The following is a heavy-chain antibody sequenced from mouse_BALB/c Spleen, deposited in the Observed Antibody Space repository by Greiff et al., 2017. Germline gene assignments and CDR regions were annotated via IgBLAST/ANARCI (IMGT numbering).Heavy chain of an antibody. CDR2: IDPSDSYT. J-gene: IGHJ4*01. D-gene: IGHD1-1*01. CDR3: ARGGRNYGSSYYAMDY. Sequence: VQLQQPGAELVKPGASVKLSCKASGYTFTSYWMHWVKQRPGQGLEWIGEIDPSDSYTNYNQKFKGKATLTVDKSSSTAYMQLSSLTSEDSAVYYCARGGRNYGSSYYAMDYWGQGTSVTVSS. CDR1: GYTFTSYW. V-gene: IGHV1-69*02.